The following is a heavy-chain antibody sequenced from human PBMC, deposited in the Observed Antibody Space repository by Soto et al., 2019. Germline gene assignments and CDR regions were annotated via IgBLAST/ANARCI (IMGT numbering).Heavy chain of an antibody. J-gene: IGHJ4*02. CDR1: GFIFSSSY. CDR3: ARCGGWYGQCYFDC. Sequence: DVQLVETGGGLIQPGRSLRLSCAASGFIFSSSYMTWVRQAPGKGLEWVSVIYADGRTYYADSVKGRFTITRDNSKNTLYIQLNSLSAEDKDVAYCARCGGWYGQCYFDCWGQGTLVTVSS. CDR2: IYADGRT. V-gene: IGHV3-53*02. D-gene: IGHD6-19*01.